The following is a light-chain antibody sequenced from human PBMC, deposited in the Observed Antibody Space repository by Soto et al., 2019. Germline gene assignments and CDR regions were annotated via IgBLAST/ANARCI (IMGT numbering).Light chain of an antibody. Sequence: DIQMTQSPSSLSASVRDRVTMTCRASQTIGTFLNWYQLRPGKAPKLLISAASSLQGGVPSRFSGSGSGSHFTLTITSLQLEDFATYYCQHSYSPSYSFGQGTKLQF. J-gene: IGKJ2*01. CDR3: QHSYSPSYS. V-gene: IGKV1-39*01. CDR2: AAS. CDR1: QTIGTF.